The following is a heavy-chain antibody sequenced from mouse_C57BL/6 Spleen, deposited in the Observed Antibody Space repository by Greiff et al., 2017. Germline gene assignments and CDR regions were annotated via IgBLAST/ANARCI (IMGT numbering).Heavy chain of an antibody. Sequence: QVQLQQSGPELVKPGASVKISCKASGYAFSSSWMNWVKQRPGKGLEWIGRIYPGDGDTNYNGKFKGKATLTADKSSSTAYMQLSSLTSEDSAVYFCARVLYSNYRMDYWGQGTSVTVSS. D-gene: IGHD2-5*01. J-gene: IGHJ4*01. V-gene: IGHV1-82*01. CDR3: ARVLYSNYRMDY. CDR1: GYAFSSSW. CDR2: IYPGDGDT.